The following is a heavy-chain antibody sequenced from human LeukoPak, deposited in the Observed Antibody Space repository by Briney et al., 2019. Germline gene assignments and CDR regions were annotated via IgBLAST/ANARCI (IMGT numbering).Heavy chain of an antibody. V-gene: IGHV6-1*01. CDR1: GDSVSGSPAV. J-gene: IGHJ4*02. Sequence: PSQTLSLTCGISGDSVSGSPAVWNWIRQSPSRGLEWLGRAYYRSKWYIDYAVSVKGRITITPDTSKNQFSLQLNSVTPEDTAVYYCARGAVRGGTNFDYWGQGTLVTVSS. CDR3: ARGAVRGGTNFDY. CDR2: AYYRSKWYI. D-gene: IGHD3-10*01.